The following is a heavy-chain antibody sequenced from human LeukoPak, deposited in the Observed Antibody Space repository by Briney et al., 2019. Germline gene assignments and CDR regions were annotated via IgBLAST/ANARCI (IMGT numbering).Heavy chain of an antibody. Sequence: ASVKVSCKASGGIFSSYAISWVRQAPGQGLEWMGRIIPILGIANYAQKFQGRVTITADKSTSTAYMELSSLRSEDTAVYYCARSAQYYDFWSGTYYFDYWGQGTLVTVSS. CDR3: ARSAQYYDFWSGTYYFDY. V-gene: IGHV1-69*04. CDR2: IIPILGIA. J-gene: IGHJ4*02. D-gene: IGHD3-3*01. CDR1: GGIFSSYA.